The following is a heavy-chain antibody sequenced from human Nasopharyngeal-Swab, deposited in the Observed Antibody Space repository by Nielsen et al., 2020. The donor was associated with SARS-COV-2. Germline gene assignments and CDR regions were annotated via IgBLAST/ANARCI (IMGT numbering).Heavy chain of an antibody. D-gene: IGHD3-22*01. CDR3: ARDSPDSSGYYLDAFDI. CDR1: GGSISSYY. CDR2: IYTSGST. V-gene: IGHV4-4*07. J-gene: IGHJ3*02. Sequence: SETLSLTCTVSGGSISSYYWSWIRKPAGKGLEWIGRIYTSGSTNYNPSLKSRVTMSVDTSKNQFSLKLSSVTAADTAVYYCARDSPDSSGYYLDAFDIWGQGTMVTVSS.